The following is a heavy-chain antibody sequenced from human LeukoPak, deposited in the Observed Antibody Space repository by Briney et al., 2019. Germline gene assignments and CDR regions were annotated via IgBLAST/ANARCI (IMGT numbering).Heavy chain of an antibody. V-gene: IGHV3-23*01. CDR1: GFTFSSYA. D-gene: IGHD3-3*01. CDR2: ISGSGGST. J-gene: IGHJ6*02. Sequence: GGSLRLSCAASGFTFSSYAMSWVRQAPGKGLEWVSAISGSGGSTYYAGSVKGRFTISRDNSKNTLHLQMNSLRAEDTAVYYCAKEWGNYYDFWSGYFRGYYYGMDVWGQGTTVTVSS. CDR3: AKEWGNYYDFWSGYFRGYYYGMDV.